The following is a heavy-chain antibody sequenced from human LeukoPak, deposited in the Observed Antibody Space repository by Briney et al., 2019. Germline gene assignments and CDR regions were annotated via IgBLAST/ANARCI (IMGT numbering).Heavy chain of an antibody. Sequence: SQTLSLTCTVSGGSFSSGAYYWGWIRQPPGRGLRWFGNIYYSGSTYYNPSLKSRITISVDTSKNQFSLKLSSVTAADTAVYFCARPKRGDSTSWYVDFWGQGTLVTVSS. CDR3: ARPKRGDSTSWYVDF. V-gene: IGHV4-39*07. D-gene: IGHD6-13*01. CDR1: GGSFSSGAYY. J-gene: IGHJ4*02. CDR2: IYYSGST.